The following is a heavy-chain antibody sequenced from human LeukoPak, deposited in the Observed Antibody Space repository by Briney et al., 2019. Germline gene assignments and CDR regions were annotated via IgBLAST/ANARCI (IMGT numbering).Heavy chain of an antibody. J-gene: IGHJ3*02. Sequence: SVKVSCKASGGTFSSYTISWVRQAPGQGLEWMGRIIPILGIANYAQKFQGRVTITAGKSTSTAYMELSSLRSEDTAVYYCAREGLVIRAAFDIWGQGTMVTVSS. CDR2: IIPILGIA. CDR1: GGTFSSYT. V-gene: IGHV1-69*04. D-gene: IGHD2/OR15-2a*01. CDR3: AREGLVIRAAFDI.